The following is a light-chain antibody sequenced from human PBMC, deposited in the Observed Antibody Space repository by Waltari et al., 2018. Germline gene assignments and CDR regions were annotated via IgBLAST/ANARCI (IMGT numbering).Light chain of an antibody. CDR2: DVS. Sequence: DIVLTQSPLSLSVTAGQPASISCKFSRSLVYSDGNTYFYWYFHSPGQPPQLLIYDVSNRFSGVPDRFSGSGSGTDFTLKISRVEAEDVGTYYCMHTVEFPWTFGQGTKVEIQ. CDR3: MHTVEFPWT. V-gene: IGKV2D-29*01. CDR1: RSLVYSDGNTY. J-gene: IGKJ1*01.